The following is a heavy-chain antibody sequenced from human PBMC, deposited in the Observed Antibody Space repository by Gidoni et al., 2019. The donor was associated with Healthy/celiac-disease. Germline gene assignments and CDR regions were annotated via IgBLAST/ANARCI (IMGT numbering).Heavy chain of an antibody. J-gene: IGHJ4*02. CDR2: ISYDGSNK. CDR1: SSYG. CDR3: AKAYSGSYVDY. Sequence: SSYGMHWVRQAPGKGLEWVAVISYDGSNKYYADSVKGRFTISRDNSKNTLYLQMNSLRAEDTAVYYCAKAYSGSYVDYWGQGTLVTVSS. V-gene: IGHV3-30*18. D-gene: IGHD1-26*01.